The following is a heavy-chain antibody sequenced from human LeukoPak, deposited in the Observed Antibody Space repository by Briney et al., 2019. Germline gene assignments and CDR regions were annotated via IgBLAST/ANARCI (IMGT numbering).Heavy chain of an antibody. CDR1: GFTFSSYG. J-gene: IGHJ4*02. CDR3: AGEGAHGDYDY. Sequence: GRSLGLSCAASGFTFSSYGMHWVRQAPGKGLEWVAVISYDGSNKYYADSVKGRFTISRDNSKNTLYLQMNSLRAEDTAVYYCAGEGAHGDYDYWGQGTLVTVSS. CDR2: ISYDGSNK. V-gene: IGHV3-30*03. D-gene: IGHD4-17*01.